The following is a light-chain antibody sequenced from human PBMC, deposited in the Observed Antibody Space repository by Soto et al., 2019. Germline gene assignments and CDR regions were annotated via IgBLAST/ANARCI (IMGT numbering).Light chain of an antibody. Sequence: QSALTQPASVSGSPGQSITISCTGTSSDVGGYNYVSWYQQHPGKAPKLMIYDVSNRPSGVSNRFSGSKSGNTASRTISGHHAEDEADYYCSSFPSSSTPVVFGGSTKLPVL. V-gene: IGLV2-14*01. CDR3: SSFPSSSTPVV. CDR2: DVS. CDR1: SSDVGGYNY. J-gene: IGLJ2*01.